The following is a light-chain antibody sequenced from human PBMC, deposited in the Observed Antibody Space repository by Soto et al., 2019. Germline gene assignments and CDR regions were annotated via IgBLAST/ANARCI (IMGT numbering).Light chain of an antibody. CDR3: KQNNKWPPVT. Sequence: EVVMTQSPATVSVSPGEGVTLSCRASQTISNDLAWYQQKPGQAPRLLIYGASTRANGVPARFSGGGSGTEFTLTVSSLQSEDFEFHYYKQNNKWPPVTFGGGTKVEIK. J-gene: IGKJ4*01. CDR2: GAS. V-gene: IGKV3-15*01. CDR1: QTISND.